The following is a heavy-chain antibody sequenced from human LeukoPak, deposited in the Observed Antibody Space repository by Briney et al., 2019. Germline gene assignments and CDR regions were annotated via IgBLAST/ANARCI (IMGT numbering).Heavy chain of an antibody. CDR3: ARDAGYSYGSPYFDY. CDR2: SAYNGNT. V-gene: IGHV1-18*01. J-gene: IGHJ4*02. D-gene: IGHD5-18*01. Sequence: SAYNGNTNYAQKLQGRVTMTTDTSTSTAYMELRSLRSDDTAVYYCARDAGYSYGSPYFDYWGQGTLVTVSS.